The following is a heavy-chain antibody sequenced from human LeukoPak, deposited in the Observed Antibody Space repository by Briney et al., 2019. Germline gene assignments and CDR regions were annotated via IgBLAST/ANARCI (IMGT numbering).Heavy chain of an antibody. Sequence: SETLSLTRTVSGGSVSSGSYYWSWIRQPPGKGLEWIGYIYYSGSTNYNPSLKSRVTISVDTSKNQFSLKLSSVTAADTAVYYCARGVDGWYGDFFDYWGQGTLVTVSS. J-gene: IGHJ4*02. CDR1: GGSVSSGSYY. V-gene: IGHV4-61*01. D-gene: IGHD6-19*01. CDR3: ARGVDGWYGDFFDY. CDR2: IYYSGST.